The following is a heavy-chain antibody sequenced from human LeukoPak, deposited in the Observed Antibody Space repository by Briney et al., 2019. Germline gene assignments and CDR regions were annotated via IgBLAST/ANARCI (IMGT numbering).Heavy chain of an antibody. J-gene: IGHJ4*02. V-gene: IGHV3-74*01. CDR3: ARDRKNYYFDY. CDR2: INSDGSST. D-gene: IGHD1-14*01. CDR1: GFTFSSYW. Sequence: GGSLRLSCAASGFTFSSYWMTWVGQAPGKGLVWVSRINSDGSSTSYADSVKGRFTLSRDNAKSTLYLQMNSLRAEDTAVYYCARDRKNYYFDYWGQGSLVTVSS.